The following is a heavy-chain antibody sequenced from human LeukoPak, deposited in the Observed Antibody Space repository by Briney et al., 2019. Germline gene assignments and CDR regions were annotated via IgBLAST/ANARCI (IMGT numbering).Heavy chain of an antibody. V-gene: IGHV4-34*01. CDR2: INHSGST. CDR3: ASIAAAGSTSNWFDP. CDR1: GGSFSGYY. D-gene: IGHD6-13*01. Sequence: PSETLSLTCAVYGGSFSGYYWSWIRQPPGKGLEWIGEINHSGSTNYNPSLKSRVTLSVDTSKNQFSLKLSSVTAADTAVYYCASIAAAGSTSNWFDPWGQGTLVTVSS. J-gene: IGHJ5*02.